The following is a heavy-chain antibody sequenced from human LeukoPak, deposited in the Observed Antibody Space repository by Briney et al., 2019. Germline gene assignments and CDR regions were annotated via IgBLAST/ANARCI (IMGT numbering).Heavy chain of an antibody. Sequence: GGSLRLSCAASGFTFSSYSMNWVRQAPGKGLEWVPSISSNSSYIYYADSVKGRFTISRDNAKNSLYLQMNTLRAEDTAVYYCARAHPPGYCSGGSCNLYGMDVWGQGTTVTVSS. CDR1: GFTFSSYS. CDR3: ARAHPPGYCSGGSCNLYGMDV. J-gene: IGHJ6*02. V-gene: IGHV3-21*01. D-gene: IGHD2-15*01. CDR2: ISSNSSYI.